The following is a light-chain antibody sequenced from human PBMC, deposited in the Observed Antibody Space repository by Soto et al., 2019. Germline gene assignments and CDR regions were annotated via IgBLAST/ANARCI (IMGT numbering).Light chain of an antibody. CDR2: STT. V-gene: IGLV7-43*01. CDR3: PLYYGYPLGL. CDR1: TGEVTSAYF. J-gene: IGLJ2*01. Sequence: QTVVTQESSLTVSPGETVTLTCASSTGEVTSAYFPSWFQQRPGQAPRPLIYSTTNRHSGTPARFSGSLLGGKAALTLSDVQPDYEAVYYCPLYYGYPLGLFGGGTKLTVL.